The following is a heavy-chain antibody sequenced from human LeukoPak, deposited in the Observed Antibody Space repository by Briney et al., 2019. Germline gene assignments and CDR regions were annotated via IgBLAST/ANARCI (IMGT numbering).Heavy chain of an antibody. CDR3: ARAPYYDSSGYDIRLAFDI. V-gene: IGHV4-34*01. Sequence: SETLSLTCAVYGGSLSGYYWSWIRQPPGKGLEGIGEINHSGSTNYNPSLKSRVTISVDTSKNQFSLKLSSVTAADTAVYYCARAPYYDSSGYDIRLAFDIWGQGTMVTVSS. D-gene: IGHD3-22*01. J-gene: IGHJ3*02. CDR1: GGSLSGYY. CDR2: INHSGST.